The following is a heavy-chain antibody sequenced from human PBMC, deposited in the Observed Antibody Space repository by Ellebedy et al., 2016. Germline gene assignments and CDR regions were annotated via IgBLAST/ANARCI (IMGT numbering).Heavy chain of an antibody. J-gene: IGHJ4*02. CDR2: LDSADSQT. CDR3: ARASTMMTTVTHGDY. V-gene: IGHV5-10-1*04. Sequence: GESLKISXKGSGYNFTNYWIGWVRQMPGKGLEWMGRLDSADSQTNYSPSFQGQVTISVDKSINTAYLQWSSLKASDTAMYYCARASTMMTTVTHGDYWGQGTLVTVSS. D-gene: IGHD4-11*01. CDR1: GYNFTNYW.